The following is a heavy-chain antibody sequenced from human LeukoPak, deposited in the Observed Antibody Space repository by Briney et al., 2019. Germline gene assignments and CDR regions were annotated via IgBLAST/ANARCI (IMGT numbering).Heavy chain of an antibody. J-gene: IGHJ4*02. CDR2: IIPIYGTT. CDR1: GGTFSNYA. Sequence: GASVKVSCKASGGTFSNYAINWVRQAPGQGLEWLGGIIPIYGTTNYGQTFQGRVTTTADESTTTAYMELSSLRSEDTALYYCATPHKYYDVWRGYCPFDNWGQGTLVTVSS. V-gene: IGHV1-69*13. D-gene: IGHD3-3*01. CDR3: ATPHKYYDVWRGYCPFDN.